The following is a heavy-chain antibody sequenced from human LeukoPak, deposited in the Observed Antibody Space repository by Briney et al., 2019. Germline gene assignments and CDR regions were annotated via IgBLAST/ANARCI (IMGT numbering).Heavy chain of an antibody. D-gene: IGHD6-19*01. Sequence: GGSLGLSCAASGFTFSSYSMNWVRQAPGKGLEWVSSISSSSSYIYYADSVKGRFTISRDNAKNSLYLQMNSLRAEDTAVYYCARDHGSSSGWYDFDYWGQGTLVTVSS. CDR3: ARDHGSSSGWYDFDY. J-gene: IGHJ4*02. CDR2: ISSSSSYI. V-gene: IGHV3-21*01. CDR1: GFTFSSYS.